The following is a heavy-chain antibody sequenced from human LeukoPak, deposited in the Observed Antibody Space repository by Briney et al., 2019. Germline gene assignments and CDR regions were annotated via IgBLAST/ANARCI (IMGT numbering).Heavy chain of an antibody. Sequence: GGSLRLSCAASGFTFDDYAMHWVRQAPGKGLEWVSGISWNSGSIGYADSVKGRFTISRDNAKNSLYLQMNSLGAEDTALYYCAKSIGYYYGSSGYYYFDYWGQGTLVTVSS. V-gene: IGHV3-9*01. D-gene: IGHD3-22*01. CDR2: ISWNSGSI. CDR3: AKSIGYYYGSSGYYYFDY. CDR1: GFTFDDYA. J-gene: IGHJ4*02.